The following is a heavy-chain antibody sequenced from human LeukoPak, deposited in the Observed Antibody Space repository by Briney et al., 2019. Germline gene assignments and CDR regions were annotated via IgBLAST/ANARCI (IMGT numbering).Heavy chain of an antibody. Sequence: GGSLRLSCAASGFTSSAYWMSCVRQAPGKGLKWVANIKQDGREKYYVDSVKGRFTISRDNAKNSLYLQMNRLRVEDTAVYYCTRYIADSSGSPSPSAFNIWGQGTMVTVSS. D-gene: IGHD3-22*01. V-gene: IGHV3-7*02. CDR3: TRYIADSSGSPSPSAFNI. CDR2: IKQDGREK. CDR1: GFTSSAYW. J-gene: IGHJ3*02.